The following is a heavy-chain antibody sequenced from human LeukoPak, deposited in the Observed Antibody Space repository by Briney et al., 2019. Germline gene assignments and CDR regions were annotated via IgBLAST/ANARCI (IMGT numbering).Heavy chain of an antibody. CDR1: GFIFSSYA. D-gene: IGHD6-13*01. CDR2: ISGSGGST. J-gene: IGHJ4*02. V-gene: IGHV3-23*01. CDR3: AKGHSNSRKGRFDY. Sequence: GGSLRLSCAASGFIFSSYAMSWVRQAPGKGLEWVSTISGSGGSTYYADSVQGRFTISRDNSKNTLYLQMTRLRAEDTALYYCAKGHSNSRKGRFDYWGQGIVVTVSS.